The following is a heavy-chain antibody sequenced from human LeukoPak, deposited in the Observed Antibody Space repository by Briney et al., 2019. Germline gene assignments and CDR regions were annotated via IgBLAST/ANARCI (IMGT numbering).Heavy chain of an antibody. V-gene: IGHV4-34*01. D-gene: IGHD2-15*01. CDR3: ARGPPYCSGGSCYANWFDP. CDR1: GGSFSGYY. Sequence: SETLSLTCAVYGGSFSGYYGTWIRQPPGKGLEWIGEINHSGSTNYNPSLKSRVTISVDTSKNQFSLKLSSVTAADTAVYYCARGPPYCSGGSCYANWFDPWGQGTLVTVSS. J-gene: IGHJ5*02. CDR2: INHSGST.